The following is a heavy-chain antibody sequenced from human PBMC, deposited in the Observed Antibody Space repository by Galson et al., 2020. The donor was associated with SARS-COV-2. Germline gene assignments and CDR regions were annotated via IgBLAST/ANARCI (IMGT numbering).Heavy chain of an antibody. CDR1: GGSISSSSYY. CDR3: ARENDPYRIDY. CDR2: IYYSGST. D-gene: IGHD1-1*01. J-gene: IGHJ4*02. V-gene: IGHV4-39*07. Sequence: SETLSLTCTVSGGSISSSSYYWGWICQPPGKGLEWIGSIYYSGSTYYNPSLKSRVTISVDTSKNQFSLKLSSVTAADTAVYYCARENDPYRIDYWGQGTLVTVSS.